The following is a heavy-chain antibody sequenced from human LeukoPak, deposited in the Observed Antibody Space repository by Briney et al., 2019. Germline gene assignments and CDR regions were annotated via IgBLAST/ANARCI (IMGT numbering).Heavy chain of an antibody. D-gene: IGHD6-19*01. Sequence: ASVKVSCKASGYTSTSYGISWVRQAPGQGLEWMGWMNPNSGNTGYAQKFQGRVTITRNTSISTAYMELSRLRSDATAVYYCARGSGQWLAWFDYWGQRTLVTVSS. CDR1: GYTSTSYG. CDR2: MNPNSGNT. V-gene: IGHV1-8*03. J-gene: IGHJ4*02. CDR3: ARGSGQWLAWFDY.